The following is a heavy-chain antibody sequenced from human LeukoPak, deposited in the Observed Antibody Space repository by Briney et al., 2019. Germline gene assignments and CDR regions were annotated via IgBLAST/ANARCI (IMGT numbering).Heavy chain of an antibody. CDR3: ARHVATTVTRGYSCHPMDV. V-gene: IGHV4-4*09. J-gene: IGHJ6*03. D-gene: IGHD4-17*01. Sequence: SETLSLTCTASGASISTYYWSWIRQPPGEGLEWIAYIAPSGGAVYNPSLNSRLTVSVDTSKNQFSLKLNSVTAADTAVYYCARHVATTVTRGYSCHPMDVWGKGTTVTVSS. CDR1: GASISTYY. CDR2: IAPSGGA.